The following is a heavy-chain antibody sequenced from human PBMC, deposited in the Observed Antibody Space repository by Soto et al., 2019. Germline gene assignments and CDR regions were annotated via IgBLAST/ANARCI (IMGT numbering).Heavy chain of an antibody. CDR3: AKDRYSGGSDASDI. V-gene: IGHV3-23*01. CDR1: GFTFSSYA. Sequence: EVQLLESGGGLVQPGGSLRLSCAASGFTFSSYAMSWVRQAPGKGLEWVSAISGSGGSAYSADSVKGRFTISRDNSKNTLYLQMNSLGGEDTAIYYCAKDRYSGGSDASDIWGQGTVVTVSS. CDR2: ISGSGGSA. J-gene: IGHJ3*02. D-gene: IGHD6-19*01.